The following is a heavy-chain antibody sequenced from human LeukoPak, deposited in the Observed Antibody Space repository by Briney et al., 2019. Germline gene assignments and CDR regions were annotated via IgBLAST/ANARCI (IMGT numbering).Heavy chain of an antibody. Sequence: ASVKVSCKASGYTFTSYGISWVRQAPGQGLEWMGWTSAYNGNTNYAQKLQGRVTMTTDTSTSTAYMELRSLRSDDTALYYCATLRGGYSYGDRSFDYWGQGTLVTVSS. J-gene: IGHJ4*02. CDR3: ATLRGGYSYGDRSFDY. V-gene: IGHV1-18*01. CDR2: TSAYNGNT. D-gene: IGHD5-18*01. CDR1: GYTFTSYG.